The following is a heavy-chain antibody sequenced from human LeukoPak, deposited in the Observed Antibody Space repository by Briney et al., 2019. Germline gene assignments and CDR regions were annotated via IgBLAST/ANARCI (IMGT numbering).Heavy chain of an antibody. CDR2: TNPNSGET. V-gene: IGHV1-2*02. CDR3: ARDRDYSNTERGFDY. Sequence: GASVKVSCKTSGYTFTDYYIHWVRQAPGQGLEWMGWTNPNSGETNSAQKFQGRVTMTGDTSISTAYMELRRVTSDDTAVYYCARDRDYSNTERGFDYWGQGTLVTVSS. CDR1: GYTFTDYY. D-gene: IGHD4-11*01. J-gene: IGHJ4*02.